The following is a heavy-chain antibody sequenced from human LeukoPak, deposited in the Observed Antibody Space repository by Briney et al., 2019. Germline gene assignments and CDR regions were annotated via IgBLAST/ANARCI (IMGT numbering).Heavy chain of an antibody. CDR2: IKQDGSEK. D-gene: IGHD4-11*01. CDR3: ARDAYRDRYFDF. Sequence: GGSLRLSCAASGFTFSNYWMSWVRQAPGKGLEWVANIKQDGSEKYYVDSVKGRFTISRDNTKNSLYLQMNSLRAEDTAVYYCARDAYRDRYFDFWGQGTLVTVSS. J-gene: IGHJ4*02. CDR1: GFTFSNYW. V-gene: IGHV3-7*01.